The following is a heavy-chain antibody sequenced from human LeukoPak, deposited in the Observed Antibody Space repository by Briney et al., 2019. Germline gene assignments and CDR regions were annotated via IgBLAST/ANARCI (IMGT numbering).Heavy chain of an antibody. CDR3: ARLINNDSSGDADTFDM. CDR2: ICYSGST. CDR1: GGSLRSHY. V-gene: IGHV4-59*11. Sequence: PAETLSLTCTVSGGSLRSHYWSWVRQTPGKGLEWIGYICYSGSTRYNTSLQSRVTISVDTYKNQFSLKLTSVTATDAAVYYCARLINNDSSGDADTFDMWGQGTVVTVFS. J-gene: IGHJ3*02. D-gene: IGHD6-25*01.